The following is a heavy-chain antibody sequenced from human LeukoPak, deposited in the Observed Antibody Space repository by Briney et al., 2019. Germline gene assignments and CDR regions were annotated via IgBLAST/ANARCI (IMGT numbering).Heavy chain of an antibody. CDR3: TRGRYCSADICSGGDAFDI. V-gene: IGHV4-4*07. Sequence: SETLSLTCTVSGGSINNYYWSWIRQPAGKGLEWIGRIYTRGSTNYSPSLKSRVTMSVDTSKNQFSLKLSSVTAADTAVYYCTRGRYCSADICSGGDAFDIWGQGTMVSVSS. J-gene: IGHJ3*02. D-gene: IGHD2-15*01. CDR1: GGSINNYY. CDR2: IYTRGST.